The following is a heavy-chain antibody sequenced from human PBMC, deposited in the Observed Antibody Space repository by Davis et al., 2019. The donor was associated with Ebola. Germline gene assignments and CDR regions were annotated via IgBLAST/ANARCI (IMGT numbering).Heavy chain of an antibody. Sequence: MPSETLSLTCAVSGGSISSFYWGWIRQPPGKGLECIGYIYYSGSTNYNPSLKSRVTISVDTSKNQFSLKLSSVTAADTAVYYCTRPGSGWPYAFDIWGQGTMVTVSS. J-gene: IGHJ3*02. V-gene: IGHV4-59*01. CDR3: TRPGSGWPYAFDI. CDR2: IYYSGST. CDR1: GGSISSFY. D-gene: IGHD6-19*01.